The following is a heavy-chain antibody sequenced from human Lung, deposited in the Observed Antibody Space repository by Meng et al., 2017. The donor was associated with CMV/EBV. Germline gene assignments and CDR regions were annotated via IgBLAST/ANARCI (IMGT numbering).Heavy chain of an antibody. V-gene: IGHV3-21*06. J-gene: IGHJ5*02. CDR2: ISDNSGDI. D-gene: IGHD5-24*01. CDR1: GFTFDSYS. Sequence: SGFTFDSYSMNWVRQAPGKGLEWVSSISDNSGDIYYADSVKGRFTISRDNAKNSLYLQMNSLRVEDTAVYYCARDPNLRDRGWLDPWGQGTLVTVSS. CDR3: ARDPNLRDRGWLDP.